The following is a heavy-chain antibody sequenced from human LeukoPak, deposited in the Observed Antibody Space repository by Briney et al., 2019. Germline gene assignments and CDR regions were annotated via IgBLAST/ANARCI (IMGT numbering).Heavy chain of an antibody. V-gene: IGHV3-11*04. CDR1: GFSVRTTF. CDR2: ISGSGHDI. D-gene: IGHD6-6*01. CDR3: TRDPRHFDS. Sequence: PGGSLRLSCAASGFSVRTTFMTWVRQAPGKGVEWVAYISGSGHDINYSDSVKGRFTISRDNAKNSLYLQMSSLRVEDTAVYYCTRDPRHFDSCGQGTLVTVSS. J-gene: IGHJ5*01.